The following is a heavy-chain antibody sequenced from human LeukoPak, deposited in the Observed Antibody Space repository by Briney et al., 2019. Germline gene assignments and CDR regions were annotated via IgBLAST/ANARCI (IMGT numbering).Heavy chain of an antibody. CDR2: IYGGGNI. D-gene: IGHD5-24*01. Sequence: PGGSLRLSCAASGFTFSDHIMNWVRQAPGKGLEWVSVIYGGGNIYYADSVKGRFTISRDNSKNTPYLQMNSLRAEDTAVYYCARGAGYNYPYYFDYWGQGTLVTVSS. CDR3: ARGAGYNYPYYFDY. CDR1: GFTFSDHI. V-gene: IGHV3-53*01. J-gene: IGHJ4*02.